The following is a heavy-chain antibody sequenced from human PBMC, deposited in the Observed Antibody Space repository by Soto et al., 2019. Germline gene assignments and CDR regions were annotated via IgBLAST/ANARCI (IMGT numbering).Heavy chain of an antibody. CDR2: IIPIFGTA. D-gene: IGHD3-22*01. CDR1: GGTFSSYA. V-gene: IGHV1-69*13. Sequence: SVKVSCKASGGTFSSYAISWVRQAPGQGLEWMGGIIPIFGTANYAQKFQGRVTITADESTSTAYMELSSLRSEDTAVYYCASGYYYDSSGYYPAFDYWGQGTLVTVSS. CDR3: ASGYYYDSSGYYPAFDY. J-gene: IGHJ4*02.